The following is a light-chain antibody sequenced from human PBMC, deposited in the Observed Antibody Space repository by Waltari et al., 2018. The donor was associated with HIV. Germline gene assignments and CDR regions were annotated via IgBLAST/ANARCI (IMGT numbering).Light chain of an antibody. CDR1: ERIRNF. CDR2: GAD. J-gene: IGKJ2*01. CDR3: RQSFNSHHT. V-gene: IGKV1-39*01. Sequence: DSQMTQSPTSLPASVGDRVAITSRASERIRNFVNWYQQIPGKAPKLVIIGADNLHTGVPPRFSGSGSGTDFTLATNVLQPEDAATYFCRQSFNSHHTFGQGTKLNI.